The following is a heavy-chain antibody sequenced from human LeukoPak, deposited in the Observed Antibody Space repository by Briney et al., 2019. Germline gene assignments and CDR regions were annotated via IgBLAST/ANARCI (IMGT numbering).Heavy chain of an antibody. Sequence: GRSLRLSCAASGFTFSSYGMHWVRQAPGKGLEWVAVIWYDGSNKYYADSVKGRFTISRDNSKNTLYLQMNSLRAEDTAVYYCARDDRSSTSCYFDYWGQGTLVTVSS. CDR2: IWYDGSNK. D-gene: IGHD2-2*01. V-gene: IGHV3-33*01. J-gene: IGHJ4*02. CDR3: ARDDRSSTSCYFDY. CDR1: GFTFSSYG.